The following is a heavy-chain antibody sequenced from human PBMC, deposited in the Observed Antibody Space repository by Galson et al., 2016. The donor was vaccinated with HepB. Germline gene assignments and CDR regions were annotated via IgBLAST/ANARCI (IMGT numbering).Heavy chain of an antibody. Sequence: SLRLSCAASGFTFSDYYMSWIRQAPGKGLEWVSYISSSGSTIHYADSVKGRFTISRDNAKKSLYLQMNSLRAEDTTVYYCARGVDFWSGSSYDMDVWGQGTTVTVSS. J-gene: IGHJ6*02. D-gene: IGHD3-3*01. CDR1: GFTFSDYY. CDR3: ARGVDFWSGSSYDMDV. CDR2: ISSSGSTI. V-gene: IGHV3-11*01.